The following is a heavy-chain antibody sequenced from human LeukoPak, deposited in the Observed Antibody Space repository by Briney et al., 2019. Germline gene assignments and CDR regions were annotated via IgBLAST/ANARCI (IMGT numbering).Heavy chain of an antibody. D-gene: IGHD6-19*01. J-gene: IGHJ4*02. CDR1: GFTFDDYT. V-gene: IGHV3-43*01. CDR3: AKPDRTSSGWYPWFDY. CDR2: ISWDGGST. Sequence: GGSLRLSCAASGFTFDDYTMHWVRQAPGKGLEWVSLISWDGGSTYYAGSVKGRFTISRDNSKNSLYLQMNSLRTEDTALYYCAKPDRTSSGWYPWFDYWGQGTLVTVSS.